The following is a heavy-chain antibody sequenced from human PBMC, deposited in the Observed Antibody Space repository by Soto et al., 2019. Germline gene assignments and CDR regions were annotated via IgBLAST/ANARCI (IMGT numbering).Heavy chain of an antibody. D-gene: IGHD2-15*01. CDR1: GFFISSGNY. Sequence: PSETLSLTCAVSGFFISSGNYWGWIRKPPGKGLEWIGSIFHGGNTYYNPSIKSRVTISVDMSKNQFSLKLNSVTAADTAVYYCARARWYDAFDVWGQGTVVTVSS. J-gene: IGHJ3*01. V-gene: IGHV4-38-2*01. CDR2: IFHGGNT. CDR3: ARARWYDAFDV.